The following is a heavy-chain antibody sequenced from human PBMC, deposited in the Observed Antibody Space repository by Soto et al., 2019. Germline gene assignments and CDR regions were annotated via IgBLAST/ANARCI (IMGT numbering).Heavy chain of an antibody. CDR3: ARDPGRSYGPD. Sequence: EVQLVESGGGLVQPGGSLRLSCAASGFTVSSNYMSWVRQAPGKGLEWVSVIYSGGSTYYADSVKGRFTISRDNSKNTLDLQMKSLRAEDTAVYYCARDPGRSYGPDWGQGTLVTVSS. CDR2: IYSGGST. D-gene: IGHD1-26*01. J-gene: IGHJ4*02. CDR1: GFTVSSNY. V-gene: IGHV3-66*01.